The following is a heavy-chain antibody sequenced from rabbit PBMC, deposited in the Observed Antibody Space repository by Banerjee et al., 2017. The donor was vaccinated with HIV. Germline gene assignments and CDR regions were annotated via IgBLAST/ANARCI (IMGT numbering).Heavy chain of an antibody. CDR2: IDVGKSGST. J-gene: IGHJ3*01. D-gene: IGHD6-1*01. CDR1: GFSFSNKYV. CDR3: ARENYAYGYDGYAYARLDL. V-gene: IGHV1S45*01. Sequence: QEQLEESGGDLVKPEGSLTLTCTASGFSFSNKYVMCWVRQAPGEGMEWIACIDVGKSGSTYYASWAKGRFTISKTSSTTVTLQMTSLTAADTATYFCARENYAYGYDGYAYARLDLWGPGTLVTVS.